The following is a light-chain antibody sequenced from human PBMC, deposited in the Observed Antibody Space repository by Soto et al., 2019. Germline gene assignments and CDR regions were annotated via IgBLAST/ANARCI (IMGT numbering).Light chain of an antibody. CDR3: MQALQTPIT. J-gene: IGKJ4*01. CDR1: QSLLHSNGYNY. CDR2: LGS. Sequence: DIVMTQSPLSLPVTPGEAASISCRSSQSLLHSNGYNYLDWYLQKPGQSPQLLIYLGSNRGCGVPDRFSGSGSGTYFTLKISRVDAEYVGYYYCMQALQTPITFGGGTKVEIK. V-gene: IGKV2-28*01.